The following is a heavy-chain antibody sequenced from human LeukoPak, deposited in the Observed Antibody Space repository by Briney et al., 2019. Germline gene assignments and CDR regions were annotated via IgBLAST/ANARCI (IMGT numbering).Heavy chain of an antibody. CDR1: GFTFSTYA. CDR2: ISGSGGST. J-gene: IGHJ4*02. D-gene: IGHD1-26*01. CDR3: AKAPRGGSYYFDF. Sequence: GGSLRLSWVAAGFTFSTYAMTWVRQAPGKGLEWVSGISGSGGSTYYADSVKGRFTISGDNSKNTLYLQMNNLRAEDAAVYYCAKAPRGGSYYFDFWGQGTVVTVSS. V-gene: IGHV3-23*01.